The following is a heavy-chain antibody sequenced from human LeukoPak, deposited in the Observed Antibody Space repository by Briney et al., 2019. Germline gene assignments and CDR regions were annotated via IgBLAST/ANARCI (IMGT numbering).Heavy chain of an antibody. CDR3: AREEKTDYYDSSGYGN. D-gene: IGHD3-22*01. CDR1: GFTFSSYA. J-gene: IGHJ4*02. Sequence: GGSLRLSCAASGFTFSSYAMSWVRQAPGKGLEWVSAISGSGGSTYYADSVKGRFTISRDNSKNTLYLQMNSLRAEDTAVYYCAREEKTDYYDSSGYGNWGQGTLVTVSS. CDR2: ISGSGGST. V-gene: IGHV3-23*01.